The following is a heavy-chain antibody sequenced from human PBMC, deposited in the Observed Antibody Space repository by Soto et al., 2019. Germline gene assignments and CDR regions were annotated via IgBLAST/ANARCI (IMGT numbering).Heavy chain of an antibody. D-gene: IGHD1-26*01. Sequence: QVQLVQSGAEVKKPGASVKVSCKASGYTFTSYGISWVRQAPGQGLEWMGWISAYNGNTNYAQKPQGRVTITTDTSTTTAYMELRSLRSDDTAVYYCASSSRVVGAGAFDIWGQGTMVTVSS. CDR3: ASSSRVVGAGAFDI. J-gene: IGHJ3*02. CDR1: GYTFTSYG. V-gene: IGHV1-18*01. CDR2: ISAYNGNT.